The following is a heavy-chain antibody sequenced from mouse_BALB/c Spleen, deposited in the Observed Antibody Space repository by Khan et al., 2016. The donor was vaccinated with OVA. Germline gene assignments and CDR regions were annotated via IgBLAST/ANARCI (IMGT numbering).Heavy chain of an antibody. V-gene: IGHV1-76*01. Sequence: VQLKQSGGELVRPGASVNLSCKTSGYIFTSYWIHWVRQRSGQGLEWIARIYPGTDNTYYNEKLKDKATLTADKSSSTAYMQLSSLKSGDSAVYFCAREEALYYFDYWGQGTTLTVSS. D-gene: IGHD3-2*02. CDR1: GYIFTSYW. J-gene: IGHJ2*01. CDR2: IYPGTDNT. CDR3: AREEALYYFDY.